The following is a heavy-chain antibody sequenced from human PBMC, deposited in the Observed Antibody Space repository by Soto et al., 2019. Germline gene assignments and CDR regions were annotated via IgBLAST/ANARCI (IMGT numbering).Heavy chain of an antibody. D-gene: IGHD3-22*01. CDR2: ISYDGSNK. CDR3: AKDTYYDGTRFLDY. J-gene: IGHJ4*02. CDR1: GFTFSSYG. V-gene: IGHV3-30*18. Sequence: GGSLRLSCAASGFTFSSYGMHWVRQAPGKGLEWVAVISYDGSNKYYADSVKGRFTISRDNSKNTLYLQMNSLRAEDTAVYYCAKDTYYDGTRFLDYWGQGTLVTVSS.